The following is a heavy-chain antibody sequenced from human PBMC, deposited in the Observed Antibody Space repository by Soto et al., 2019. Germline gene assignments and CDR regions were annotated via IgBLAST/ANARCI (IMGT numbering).Heavy chain of an antibody. J-gene: IGHJ6*02. CDR3: ARPNPYYYDSSGYSGGMDV. Sequence: PSETLSLTCTVSGCSISSSSYYWGWIRQPPGKGLEWIGSIYYSGSTYYNPSLKSRVTIAVDTSKNQFSLKLSSVTAADTAVYYCARPNPYYYDSSGYSGGMDVWGQGTTVTVSS. CDR2: IYYSGST. CDR1: GCSISSSSYY. V-gene: IGHV4-39*01. D-gene: IGHD3-22*01.